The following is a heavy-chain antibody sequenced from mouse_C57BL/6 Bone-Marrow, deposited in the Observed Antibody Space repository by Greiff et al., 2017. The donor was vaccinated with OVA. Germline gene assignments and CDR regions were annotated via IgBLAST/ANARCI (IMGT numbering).Heavy chain of an antibody. V-gene: IGHV3-1*01. CDR3: ARGGDYDAFAY. J-gene: IGHJ3*01. D-gene: IGHD2-4*01. CDR1: GYSITSGYD. CDR2: ISYSGST. Sequence: EVKLMESGPGMVKPSQSLSLTCTVTGYSITSGYDWHWIRHFPGNKLEWMGYISYSGSTNYNPSLKSRISITHDTSKNHFFLKLNSVTTEDTATYYCARGGDYDAFAYWGQGTLVTVSA.